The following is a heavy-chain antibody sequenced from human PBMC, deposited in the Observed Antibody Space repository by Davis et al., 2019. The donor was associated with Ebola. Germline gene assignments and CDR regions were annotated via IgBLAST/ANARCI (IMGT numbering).Heavy chain of an antibody. V-gene: IGHV5-51*01. D-gene: IGHD3-9*01. J-gene: IGHJ4*02. CDR2: IFPGDSYC. CDR3: ARGALPGFTSSGFDS. Sequence: GESLKISCQASGFTFASYWIAWVRQMPGKGLEWMGIIFPGDSYCQYSPSFQGQVHISADKSINTAYLQWTSVRASDSAIYYCARGALPGFTSSGFDSWGQGTLVSVSS. CDR1: GFTFASYW.